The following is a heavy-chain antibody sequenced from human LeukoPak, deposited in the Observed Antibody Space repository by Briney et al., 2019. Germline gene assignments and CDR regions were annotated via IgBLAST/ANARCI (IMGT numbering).Heavy chain of an antibody. Sequence: GGSLRLSCAASGFTFSNYWMSWVRQAPGKGLEWVASIKQDGGRKFYVDSVKGRFTISRDNAKNSLYLQMNSLSAEDTAVYYCARKSSRGAINDYWGQGTLVAVSS. J-gene: IGHJ4*02. CDR1: GFTFSNYW. CDR3: ARKSSRGAINDY. V-gene: IGHV3-7*01. D-gene: IGHD3-10*01. CDR2: IKQDGGRK.